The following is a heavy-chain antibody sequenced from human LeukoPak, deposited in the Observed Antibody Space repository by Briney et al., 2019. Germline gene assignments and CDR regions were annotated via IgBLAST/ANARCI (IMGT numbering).Heavy chain of an antibody. CDR1: GFTFSSYA. Sequence: PGGSLRLSCAASGFTFSSYAMTWVRQAPGKGLEWVSVISGRGGSTYYADSVKGRFTISRDSSKNTLYLQMNSLRAEDTAVYYCAIGSYCSGGSCYPLFDYWGRGTLVTVSS. CDR2: ISGRGGST. J-gene: IGHJ4*02. D-gene: IGHD2-15*01. CDR3: AIGSYCSGGSCYPLFDY. V-gene: IGHV3-23*01.